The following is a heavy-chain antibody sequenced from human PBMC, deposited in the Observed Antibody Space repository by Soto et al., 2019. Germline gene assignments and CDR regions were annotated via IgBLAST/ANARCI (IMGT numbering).Heavy chain of an antibody. CDR2: IYYSGST. CDR1: GGSISSYY. V-gene: IGHV4-59*01. CDR3: ASISIAARNIDY. Sequence: SETLSLTCTVSGGSISSYYWSWIRQPPGKGLEWIGYIYYSGSTNYNPSLKSRVTISVDTSKNQFSLKLSSVTAADTAVYYCASISIAARNIDYWGQGTLVTVS. D-gene: IGHD6-6*01. J-gene: IGHJ4*02.